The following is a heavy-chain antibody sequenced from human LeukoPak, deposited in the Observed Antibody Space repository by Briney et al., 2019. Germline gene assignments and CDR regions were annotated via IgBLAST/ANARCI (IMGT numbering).Heavy chain of an antibody. CDR3: TSSWDIVVVPAALADY. V-gene: IGHV3-73*01. J-gene: IGHJ4*02. CDR2: IRSKANSYAT. D-gene: IGHD2-2*01. Sequence: SGGSLKLSCAASGFTFSGSAMHWVRQASGKGLEWVGRIRSKANSYATAYAASVKGRFTISRDDSKNTAYLQMNSLKPEDTAVYYCTSSWDIVVVPAALADYWGQGTLVTVSS. CDR1: GFTFSGSA.